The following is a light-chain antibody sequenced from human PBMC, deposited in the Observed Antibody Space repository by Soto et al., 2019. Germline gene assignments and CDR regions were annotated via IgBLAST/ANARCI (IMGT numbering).Light chain of an antibody. J-gene: IGKJ2*01. Sequence: DIEMTQTPSSLSASVGDRVTLTCQASQDIRDYLHWYQQKPGKAPNLLIFDASNLETGVPSRFSGSGSGTDFTFTISSLQPEDFATYYCQQYDNLPYTFGQGTKLEIK. V-gene: IGKV1-33*01. CDR2: DAS. CDR3: QQYDNLPYT. CDR1: QDIRDY.